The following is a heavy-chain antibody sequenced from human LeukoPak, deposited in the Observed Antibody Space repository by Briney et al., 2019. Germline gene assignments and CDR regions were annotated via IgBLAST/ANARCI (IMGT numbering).Heavy chain of an antibody. J-gene: IGHJ4*02. CDR1: GFTFDDYA. CDR3: AKDIASGITGSFDY. CDR2: ISWNSGSI. Sequence: GRSLRLSCAASGFTFDDYAMHWVRQAPGKGLEWVSGISWNSGSIGYADSVKGRFTISRDNAKNSLYLQMNSLRDEDTALYYCAKDIASGITGSFDYWGQGTLVTVSS. V-gene: IGHV3-9*01. D-gene: IGHD1-20*01.